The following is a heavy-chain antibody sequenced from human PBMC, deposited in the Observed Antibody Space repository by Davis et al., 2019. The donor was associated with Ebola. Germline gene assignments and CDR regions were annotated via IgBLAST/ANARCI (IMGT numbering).Heavy chain of an antibody. CDR2: ISAYNGNT. CDR1: GYTFTSYY. D-gene: IGHD1-7*01. V-gene: IGHV1-18*04. Sequence: ASVKGSCKASGYTFTSYYKHWVRQAPGQGLEWMGWISAYNGNTNYAQKLQGRVTMTTDTSTSTAYMELRSLRSDDTAVYYCARDFLELRYYGMDVWGQGTTVTVSS. J-gene: IGHJ6*02. CDR3: ARDFLELRYYGMDV.